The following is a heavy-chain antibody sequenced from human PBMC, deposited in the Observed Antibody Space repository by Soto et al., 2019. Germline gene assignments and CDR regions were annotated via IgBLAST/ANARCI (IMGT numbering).Heavy chain of an antibody. CDR1: SYTFTSYG. CDR2: ISAYNGNT. CDR3: AREREGYCSGGSCYSGAFDI. D-gene: IGHD2-15*01. V-gene: IGHV1-18*04. Sequence: GPSVKVSCKASSYTFTSYGISWVRQAPGQGLEWMGWISAYNGNTNYAQKLQGRVTMTTDTSTSTAYMELRSLRSDDTAVYYCAREREGYCSGGSCYSGAFDIWGQGTMVTISS. J-gene: IGHJ3*02.